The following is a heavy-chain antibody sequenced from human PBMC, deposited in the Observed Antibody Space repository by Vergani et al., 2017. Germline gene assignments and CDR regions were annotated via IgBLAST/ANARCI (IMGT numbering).Heavy chain of an antibody. Sequence: QVQLVESGGGLVKPGGSLRLSCAASGFTFSDYYMSWIRQAPGKGLEWVSYISSSSSYTNYADSVQGRFTISRDNAKNSRYLQMNSLRAEDTAVYYCARVHSSGWYRYYFDYWGQGTLVTVSS. V-gene: IGHV3-11*05. CDR3: ARVHSSGWYRYYFDY. D-gene: IGHD6-19*01. CDR1: GFTFSDYY. CDR2: ISSSSSYT. J-gene: IGHJ4*02.